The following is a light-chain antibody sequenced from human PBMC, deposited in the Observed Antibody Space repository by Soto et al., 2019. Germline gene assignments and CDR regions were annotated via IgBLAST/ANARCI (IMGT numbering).Light chain of an antibody. Sequence: QAVVTQPPSVSGAPGQRVTISCTGSSSNIGADYDVHWYQQFPGMAPKLLISGHTNRPSGVSDRFSGSKSGTSASLAITELQADDEADYYCQTYDSRLRAYVFGTGTKVTVL. J-gene: IGLJ1*01. V-gene: IGLV1-40*01. CDR3: QTYDSRLRAYV. CDR2: GHT. CDR1: SSNIGADYD.